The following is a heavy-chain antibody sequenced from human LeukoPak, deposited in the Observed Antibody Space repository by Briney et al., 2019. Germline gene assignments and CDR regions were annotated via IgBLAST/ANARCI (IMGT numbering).Heavy chain of an antibody. Sequence: GGSLRLSCAASGFTFSSYAMSWVRQAPGKGLEWVANIKQDGSEKYYVDSVKGRFTISRDNAKNSLYLQMNSLRAEDTAVYYCARDHYDILTVDYWGQGTLVTVSS. V-gene: IGHV3-7*01. D-gene: IGHD3-9*01. CDR3: ARDHYDILTVDY. CDR2: IKQDGSEK. CDR1: GFTFSSYA. J-gene: IGHJ4*02.